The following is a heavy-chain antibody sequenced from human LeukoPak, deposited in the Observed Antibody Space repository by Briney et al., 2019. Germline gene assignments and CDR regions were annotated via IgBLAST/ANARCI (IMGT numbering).Heavy chain of an antibody. D-gene: IGHD1-26*01. CDR2: INHSGST. CDR1: GGSFSGYY. V-gene: IGHV4-34*01. Sequence: SETLSLTCAVYGGSFSGYYWSWIRQPPGKGLEWIGEINHSGSTNYNPSLKSRVTISVDTSKNQFSLKLSSVTAADTAVYYCASGLGGPFDYWGQGTLVTVSS. J-gene: IGHJ4*02. CDR3: ASGLGGPFDY.